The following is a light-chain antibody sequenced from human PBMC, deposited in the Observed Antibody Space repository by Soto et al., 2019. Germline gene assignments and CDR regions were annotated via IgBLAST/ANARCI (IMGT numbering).Light chain of an antibody. CDR2: DAS. V-gene: IGKV3-11*01. CDR1: QSISNY. CDR3: QQRSNWPIT. J-gene: IGKJ5*01. Sequence: EIELTQSPVTLSLSPGEIATLCCRASQSISNYLTWYQQKPGQVPRILIYDASNRATGIPARFSGSWSGTDCTLTISSLEPEDVAVYYCQQRSNWPITLGQGTRLEIK.